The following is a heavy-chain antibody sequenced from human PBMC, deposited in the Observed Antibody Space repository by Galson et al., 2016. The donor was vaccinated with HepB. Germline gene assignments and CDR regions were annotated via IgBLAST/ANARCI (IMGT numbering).Heavy chain of an antibody. CDR2: VSLGGGTT. D-gene: IGHD6-19*01. Sequence: SLRLSCAASGFAFSSYAVNWVRQAPGEGLEWIASVSLGGGTTHYADSVKGRFTTSRDNSKNTVFLEMSSLRVDDTAMYYCAKPFTSGWLTAFDHWGQGNLVTVSS. CDR1: GFAFSSYA. V-gene: IGHV3-23*01. J-gene: IGHJ4*02. CDR3: AKPFTSGWLTAFDH.